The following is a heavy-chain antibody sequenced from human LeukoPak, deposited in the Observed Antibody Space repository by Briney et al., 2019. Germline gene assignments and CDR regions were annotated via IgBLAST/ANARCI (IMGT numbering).Heavy chain of an antibody. CDR2: IYYSGST. J-gene: IGHJ4*02. D-gene: IGHD4-11*01. CDR1: GRSISSGGYY. CDR3: ARERNGKAFDY. Sequence: PSQTLSLTCTVSGRSISSGGYYWSWIRQHPGKGLEWIGYIYYSGSTYYNPSLKSRVTISVDTSKNQFSLKLSSVTAADTAVYYCARERNGKAFDYWGQGTLVTVSS. V-gene: IGHV4-31*03.